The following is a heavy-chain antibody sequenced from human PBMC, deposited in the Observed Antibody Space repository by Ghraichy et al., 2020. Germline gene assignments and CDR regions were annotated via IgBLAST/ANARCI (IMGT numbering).Heavy chain of an antibody. CDR3: ARRFAGSGSSSMFDS. D-gene: IGHD3-10*01. J-gene: IGHJ5*01. Sequence: SETLSLTCTVSGASIISGDYYWSWIRQPPGKGLEWIGYIHYGGNTFYSPSLKSRVTISVDTSKREFSLRLSSVTAADTALYYCARRFAGSGSSSMFDSWGQGTLVTVSS. CDR2: IHYGGNT. CDR1: GASIISGDYY. V-gene: IGHV4-30-4*01.